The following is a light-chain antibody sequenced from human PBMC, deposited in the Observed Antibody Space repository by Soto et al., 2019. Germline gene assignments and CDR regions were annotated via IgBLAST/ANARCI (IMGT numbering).Light chain of an antibody. CDR1: RTVSNW. Sequence: IQLTQAPSPLTPLVLHSLSLSLRASRTVSNWLAWYQHQPGRAPRLLISRASTLESGVPPRFSGSGFGTEFTLTIDSLQPDDSGTYYCQQYNSYALTFGQGTRLEI. J-gene: IGKJ5*01. CDR2: RAS. CDR3: QQYNSYALT. V-gene: IGKV1-5*03.